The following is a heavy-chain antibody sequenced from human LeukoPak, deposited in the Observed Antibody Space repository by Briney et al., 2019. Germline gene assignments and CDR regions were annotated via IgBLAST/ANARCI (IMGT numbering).Heavy chain of an antibody. CDR3: ARDRSSLYNGNYAF. CDR1: GYTFTGYF. Sequence: ASVKVSCKASGYTFTGYFMHWVRQAPGQGLEWMGWINPNSGGTNYAQKFQGRVTMTGDTSTTTSYMDLSSLTSDDTAVYYCARDRSSLYNGNYAFWGQGTLVTVSS. CDR2: INPNSGGT. V-gene: IGHV1-2*02. J-gene: IGHJ4*02. D-gene: IGHD5-12*01.